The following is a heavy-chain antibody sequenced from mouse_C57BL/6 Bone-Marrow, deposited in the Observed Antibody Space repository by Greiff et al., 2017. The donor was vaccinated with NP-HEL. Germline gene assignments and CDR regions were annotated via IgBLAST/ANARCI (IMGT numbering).Heavy chain of an antibody. J-gene: IGHJ1*03. Sequence: VQLQQPGAELVMPGASVKLSCKASGYTFTSYWMHWVKQRPGQGLEWIGEIDPSDSYPNYNQKFKGKSTLTVDKSSSTAYMQLSSLTSEDSAVYYCARGKLRYFDVWGTGTTVTVSS. CDR3: ARGKLRYFDV. CDR1: GYTFTSYW. D-gene: IGHD1-1*01. CDR2: IDPSDSYP. V-gene: IGHV1-69*01.